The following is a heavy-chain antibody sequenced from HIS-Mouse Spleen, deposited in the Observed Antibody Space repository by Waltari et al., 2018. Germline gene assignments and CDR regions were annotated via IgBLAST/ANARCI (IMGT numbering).Heavy chain of an antibody. J-gene: IGHJ4*02. CDR1: GFTFSSYA. V-gene: IGHV3-23*01. CDR3: AQNYYGSGSYYY. D-gene: IGHD3-10*01. CDR2: IRGSGGST. Sequence: EVQLLESGGGLVQPGGSLRLSCAASGFTFSSYAMSWVRQAPGKGVGWVSGIRGSGGSTYYANSVKGRFTISRDNSKNTLYLQMNSLRAEDTAVYYCAQNYYGSGSYYYWGQGTLVTVSS.